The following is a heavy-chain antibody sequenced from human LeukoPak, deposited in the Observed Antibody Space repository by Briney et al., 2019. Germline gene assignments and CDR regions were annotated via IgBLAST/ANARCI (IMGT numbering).Heavy chain of an antibody. V-gene: IGHV1-46*01. D-gene: IGHD1-26*01. CDR3: ARDPGWLIVGATTFDY. CDR2: INPSGGST. Sequence: ASVTVSFKASGYTFTSYYMHWVRQAPGQGLEWMGIINPSGGSTSYAQKFQGRVTMTRDTSTSTVYMELSSLRSEDTAVYYCARDPGWLIVGATTFDYWGQGTLVTVSS. CDR1: GYTFTSYY. J-gene: IGHJ4*02.